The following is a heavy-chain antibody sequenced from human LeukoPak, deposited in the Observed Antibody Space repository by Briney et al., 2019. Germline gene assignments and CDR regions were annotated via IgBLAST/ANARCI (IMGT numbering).Heavy chain of an antibody. D-gene: IGHD3-16*02. CDR2: INPNSGGT. J-gene: IGHJ4*02. CDR3: ARGLPMITFGGVIATLFDY. Sequence: GASVKVSCKASGYTFTGYYMHWVRQAPGQGLEWMGWINPNSGGTNYAQKFQGRVTMTRDTSISTAYMELSRLRSDDTAVYYCARGLPMITFGGVIATLFDYWGQGTLVTVSS. V-gene: IGHV1-2*02. CDR1: GYTFTGYY.